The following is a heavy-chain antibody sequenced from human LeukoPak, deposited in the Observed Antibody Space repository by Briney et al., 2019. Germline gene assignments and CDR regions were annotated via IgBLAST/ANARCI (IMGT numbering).Heavy chain of an antibody. CDR3: ARALYGSGSYYPRLFYFDY. Sequence: GGSLRLSCAASGFHLSTYWMSWVRQAPGKGLEWVANIKQDASEKYYVEPVRGRFTISRDNTKNSLFLHMNSLRAEDTAVYYCARALYGSGSYYPRLFYFDYWGQGALVTVSS. CDR1: GFHLSTYW. D-gene: IGHD3-10*01. J-gene: IGHJ4*02. V-gene: IGHV3-7*01. CDR2: IKQDASEK.